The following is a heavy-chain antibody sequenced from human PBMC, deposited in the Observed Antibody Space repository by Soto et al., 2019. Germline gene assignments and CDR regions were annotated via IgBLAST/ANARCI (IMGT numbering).Heavy chain of an antibody. CDR3: ARSPIWSVSGIGWFDP. CDR2: INAGNGNT. CDR1: GYTFTSYA. Sequence: QVPLVQSGAEVKKPGASVKVSCKASGYTFTSYAMHWVRQAPGQRLEWMGWINAGNGNTKYSQKFQGRVTITRDTSASIAYRELSSLRSEVTAVYYCARSPIWSVSGIGWFDPWGQGSLVTVSS. V-gene: IGHV1-3*01. D-gene: IGHD6-13*01. J-gene: IGHJ5*02.